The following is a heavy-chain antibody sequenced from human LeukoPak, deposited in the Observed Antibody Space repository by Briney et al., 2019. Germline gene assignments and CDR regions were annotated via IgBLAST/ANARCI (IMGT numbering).Heavy chain of an antibody. J-gene: IGHJ4*02. CDR2: FDPEDGET. CDR1: GYTLTELS. V-gene: IGHV1-24*01. CDR3: AKDGGYIRSSWYDY. D-gene: IGHD6-13*01. Sequence: ASVKVSCKVSGYTLTELSMHWVRQAPGKGLEWMGGFDPEDGETIYAQKFQGRVTMTEDTSTDTAYMELSSLRAEDTAVYYCAKDGGYIRSSWYDYWGQGTLVTVSS.